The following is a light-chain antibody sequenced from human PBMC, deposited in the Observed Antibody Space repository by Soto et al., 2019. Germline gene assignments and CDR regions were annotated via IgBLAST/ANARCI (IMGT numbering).Light chain of an antibody. CDR1: QNVGRS. CDR3: QQRYTWVT. V-gene: IGKV3-11*01. CDR2: DAS. J-gene: IGKJ4*01. Sequence: EIVMTQSPATLCLYPGERATLSCRASQNVGRSLAWFQQTPGQPPRLLIYDASTRAAGIPARFSGSGSGAAFTLTISSLEPEDSAVYYCQQRYTWVTFGGGTKLEIK.